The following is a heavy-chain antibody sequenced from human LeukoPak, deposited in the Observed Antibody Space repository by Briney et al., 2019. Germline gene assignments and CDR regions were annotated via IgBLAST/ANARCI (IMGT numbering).Heavy chain of an antibody. CDR2: IKSKTHGGTT. V-gene: IGHV3-15*01. Sequence: GGSLRLSCAASGFTFTNAWMNWVRQAPGKGLEWVGRIKSKTHGGTTDYAAPVKGRFTILRDDSKNTLYLQMNSLKTEDTAVYYCTTDYTIYGVILIDPSYFDYWGQGTLVTVSS. D-gene: IGHD3-3*01. CDR3: TTDYTIYGVILIDPSYFDY. CDR1: GFTFTNAW. J-gene: IGHJ4*02.